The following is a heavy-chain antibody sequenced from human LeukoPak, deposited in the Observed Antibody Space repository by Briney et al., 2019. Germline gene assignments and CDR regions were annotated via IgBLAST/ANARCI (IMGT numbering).Heavy chain of an antibody. V-gene: IGHV1-69*05. D-gene: IGHD6-13*01. Sequence: SVKVSCKASGGTFSSYAISWVRQAPRQGLEWMGRIIPIFGTANYAQKFQGRVTITTDESTSTAYMELSSLRSEDTAVYYCAREVVAAAPHWYFDLWGRGTLVTVSS. J-gene: IGHJ2*01. CDR3: AREVVAAAPHWYFDL. CDR2: IIPIFGTA. CDR1: GGTFSSYA.